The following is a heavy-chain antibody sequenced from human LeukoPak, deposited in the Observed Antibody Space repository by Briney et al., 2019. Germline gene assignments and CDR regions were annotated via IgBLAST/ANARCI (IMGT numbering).Heavy chain of an antibody. J-gene: IGHJ4*02. CDR3: ASRFDY. Sequence: PGGSLRLSCAASGFTFNTYSMNWVRQAPGKGLEWVSYISSTSNTIYYTESVKGRFTISRDNAKNSLYLQMNSLGAEDTAVYYCASRFDYWGQGTLVTVSS. V-gene: IGHV3-48*01. CDR1: GFTFNTYS. CDR2: ISSTSNTI.